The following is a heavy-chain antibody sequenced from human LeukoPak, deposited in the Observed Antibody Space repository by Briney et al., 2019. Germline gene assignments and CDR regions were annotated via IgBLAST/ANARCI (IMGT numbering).Heavy chain of an antibody. Sequence: ASVKVSCKASGYTFTGYYMHWVRQAPGQGLEWMGWINPNSGGTNHAQKFQGRVTMTRDTSISTAYMELSRLRSDDTAVYYCARGLQDSSSWRYYYYYMDVWGKGTTVTVSS. V-gene: IGHV1-2*02. D-gene: IGHD6-13*01. CDR1: GYTFTGYY. J-gene: IGHJ6*03. CDR2: INPNSGGT. CDR3: ARGLQDSSSWRYYYYYMDV.